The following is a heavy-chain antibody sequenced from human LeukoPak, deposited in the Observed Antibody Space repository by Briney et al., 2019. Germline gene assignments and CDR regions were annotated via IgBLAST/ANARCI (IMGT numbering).Heavy chain of an antibody. CDR2: IYSDGST. CDR3: ARDLDYGVQFDP. Sequence: GGSLRLSCADSGFTVSSSYMSWVHQAPGEGLEWVSVIYSDGSTYYADSVKGRFTISRDNSKNTLYLQMNNLRAEDTAVYYCARDLDYGVQFDPWGQGTLVTVSS. D-gene: IGHD4-17*01. V-gene: IGHV3-66*01. CDR1: GFTVSSSY. J-gene: IGHJ5*02.